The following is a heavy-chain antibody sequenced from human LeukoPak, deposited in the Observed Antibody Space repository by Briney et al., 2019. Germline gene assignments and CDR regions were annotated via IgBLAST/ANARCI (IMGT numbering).Heavy chain of an antibody. V-gene: IGHV3-21*01. CDR3: ARAGGEAATPDYFDY. J-gene: IGHJ4*02. D-gene: IGHD2-15*01. Sequence: GGSLRLSCAASEFTFSSYSMNWVRQAPGKGLEWVSSITSSSTYIYADSVKGRFTISRDNAKNSLYLQMNSLRAEDTAVYYCARAGGEAATPDYFDYWGQGTLVTVSS. CDR2: ITSSSTYI. CDR1: EFTFSSYS.